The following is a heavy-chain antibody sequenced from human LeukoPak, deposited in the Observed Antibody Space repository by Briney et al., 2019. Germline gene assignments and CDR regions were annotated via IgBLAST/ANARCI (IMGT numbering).Heavy chain of an antibody. CDR3: AKVFYGSGSYGTNYYGMDV. CDR1: GFTFDDYA. CDR2: ISWDGYST. D-gene: IGHD3-10*01. V-gene: IGHV3-43D*04. Sequence: GGSLRLSCAASGFTFDDYAMHWVRQTPGKGLEWVSLISWDGYSTYYADSVKGRFTISRVNSKNSLYLQMNSLRAEDTALYYCAKVFYGSGSYGTNYYGMDVWGKGTTVTVSS. J-gene: IGHJ6*04.